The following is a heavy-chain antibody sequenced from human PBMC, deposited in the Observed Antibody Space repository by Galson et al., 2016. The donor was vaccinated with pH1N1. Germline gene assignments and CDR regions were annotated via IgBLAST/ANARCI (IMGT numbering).Heavy chain of an antibody. Sequence: SKTLSLTCAVSGGSFLGYYWTWIRQPPGKGLEWIGEINHSGSSNYNSSLESRVTMSIDTSKKHFSLRLTSVAAADTAIYYCARGNGGWYGDWGQGTLVTVSP. V-gene: IGHV4-34*01. CDR3: ARGNGGWYGD. J-gene: IGHJ1*01. CDR1: GGSFLGYY. CDR2: INHSGSS. D-gene: IGHD6-19*01.